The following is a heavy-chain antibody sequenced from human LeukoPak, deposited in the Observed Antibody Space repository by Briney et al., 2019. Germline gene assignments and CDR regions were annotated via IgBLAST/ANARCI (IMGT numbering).Heavy chain of an antibody. J-gene: IGHJ4*02. D-gene: IGHD3-3*01. CDR3: AKERRIFGTRYWDY. Sequence: GGSLRLSCAASGFTFSSYAMSWVHRAPGKGLEWVSAISGSGGSTYYADSVKGRFTISRDNSKNTLYLQMNSLRAEDTAVYYCAKERRIFGTRYWDYWGQGTLVTVSS. CDR1: GFTFSSYA. V-gene: IGHV3-23*01. CDR2: ISGSGGST.